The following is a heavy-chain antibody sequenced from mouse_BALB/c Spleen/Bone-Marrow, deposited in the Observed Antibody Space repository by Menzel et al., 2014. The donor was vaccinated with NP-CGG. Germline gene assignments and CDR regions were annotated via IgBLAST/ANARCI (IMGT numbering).Heavy chain of an antibody. D-gene: IGHD2-4*01. CDR3: ARNEDYDGYYYAMDY. Sequence: QVHVKQSGPGLVQPSQSLSITCTVSGFSLTSYDVHWVRQSPGKGLEWLGVIWSGGSTDYNAAFISRLSISKDNSKSQVFFKMNSLQADDTAIYYCARNEDYDGYYYAMDYWGQGISVTVSS. CDR1: GFSLTSYD. V-gene: IGHV2-4-1*01. CDR2: IWSGGST. J-gene: IGHJ4*01.